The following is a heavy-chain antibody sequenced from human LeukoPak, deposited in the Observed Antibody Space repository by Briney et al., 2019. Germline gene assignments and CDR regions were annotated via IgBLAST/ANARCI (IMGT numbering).Heavy chain of an antibody. Sequence: GESLKISCKGSGYSFTSYWSGWVRQLPGKGLEWMGIIYPGDSDTRYSPSFQGQVTISADKSISTAYLQWSSLKASDTAMYYCARQSYCSGGSCYRYFDYWGQGTLVTVSS. CDR2: IYPGDSDT. J-gene: IGHJ4*02. V-gene: IGHV5-51*01. CDR1: GYSFTSYW. CDR3: ARQSYCSGGSCYRYFDY. D-gene: IGHD2-15*01.